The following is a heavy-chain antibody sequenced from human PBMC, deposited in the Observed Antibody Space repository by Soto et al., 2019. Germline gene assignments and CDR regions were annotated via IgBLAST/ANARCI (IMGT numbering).Heavy chain of an antibody. CDR2: ISYAGSNK. Sequence: QVQLVESGGGVVQPGRSLRLSCAASGFTFSSYAMHWFRQAPGKGLEWVAIISYAGSNKYYADSVKGRCTISRDTSKNTLFLQMNSLTAEDTDVYYCARRTVVSLFDYWGQGTLVTVSS. CDR3: ARRTVVSLFDY. J-gene: IGHJ4*02. D-gene: IGHD2-15*01. CDR1: GFTFSSYA. V-gene: IGHV3-30-3*01.